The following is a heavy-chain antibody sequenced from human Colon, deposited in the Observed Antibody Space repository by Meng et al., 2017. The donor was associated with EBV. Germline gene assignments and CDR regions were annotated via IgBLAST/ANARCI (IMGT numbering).Heavy chain of an antibody. CDR3: ARDYYASGFVFDL. V-gene: IGHV4-4*02. CDR2: ISHSGTT. Sequence: QLQASGPGLVKPSGTLSLTCAVSGGSIDSDNWWNWVRQTPGKGLEWIGEISHSGTTNYNPSLKSRVTISIDKSKNQFSLKLTSVTAADTAVYYCARDYYASGFVFDLWGQGTLVTVSS. CDR1: GGSIDSDNW. D-gene: IGHD3-10*01. J-gene: IGHJ5*02.